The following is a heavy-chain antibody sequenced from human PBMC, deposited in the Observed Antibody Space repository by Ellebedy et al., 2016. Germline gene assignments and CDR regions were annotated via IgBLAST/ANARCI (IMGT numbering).Heavy chain of an antibody. Sequence: GESLKISXAASGFTFSSYGMHWVRQAPGKGLEWVAVIWNDGSKKYYADSVKGRFTISRDNAKNKVYLQMKSLRADDTAMYYCAKDFSVAPGNVNWFNPWGQGTLVTVSS. CDR2: IWNDGSKK. D-gene: IGHD6-13*01. CDR3: AKDFSVAPGNVNWFNP. V-gene: IGHV3-33*06. J-gene: IGHJ5*02. CDR1: GFTFSSYG.